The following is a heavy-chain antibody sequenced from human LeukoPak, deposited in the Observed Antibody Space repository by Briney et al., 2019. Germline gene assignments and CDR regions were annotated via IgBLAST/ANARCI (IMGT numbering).Heavy chain of an antibody. CDR1: GFTFSYYW. J-gene: IGHJ6*03. CDR3: ARAAYSDEGMDV. D-gene: IGHD2-15*01. V-gene: IGHV3-7*01. Sequence: QSGGSLRLSCAASGFTFSYYWMTWVRQAPGKGLQWVANIKPDGSVKNYVDSVKGRFTISRDNAKNSLYLQMNSLRAEETAVYYCARAAYSDEGMDVWGNGTTVTVSS. CDR2: IKPDGSVK.